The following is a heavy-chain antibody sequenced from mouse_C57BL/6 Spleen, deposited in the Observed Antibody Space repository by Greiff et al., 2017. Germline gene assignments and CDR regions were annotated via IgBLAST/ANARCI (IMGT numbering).Heavy chain of an antibody. CDR1: GYAFSSSW. V-gene: IGHV1-82*01. CDR2: IYPGDGDT. D-gene: IGHD1-1*02. Sequence: VQLQQSGPELVKPGASVKISCKASGYAFSSSWMNWVKQRPGKGLEWIGRIYPGDGDTNYNGKFKGKDTLTADKSSSPAYMQLSSLTSEDSAVYFCARTDYDYAMDYWGQGTSVTVSS. CDR3: ARTDYDYAMDY. J-gene: IGHJ4*01.